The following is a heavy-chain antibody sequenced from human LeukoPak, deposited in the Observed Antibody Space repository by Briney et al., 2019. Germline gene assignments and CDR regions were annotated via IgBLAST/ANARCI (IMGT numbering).Heavy chain of an antibody. D-gene: IGHD3-22*01. CDR2: FDPEDGET. Sequence: GASVKVSCKVSGYTLTELSMDWVRQAPGKGLEWMGGFDPEDGETIYAQKFQGRVTMTEDTSTDTAYMELSSLRSEDTAVYYCATEVGYYDSSGQCADYWGQGTLVTVSS. V-gene: IGHV1-24*01. CDR1: GYTLTELS. CDR3: ATEVGYYDSSGQCADY. J-gene: IGHJ4*02.